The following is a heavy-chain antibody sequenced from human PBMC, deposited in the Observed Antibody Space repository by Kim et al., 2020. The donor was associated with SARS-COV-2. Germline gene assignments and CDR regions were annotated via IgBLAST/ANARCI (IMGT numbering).Heavy chain of an antibody. V-gene: IGHV1-18*01. CDR3: AREGYSNYHFDY. Sequence: SAQKLQDRVTLTTDTSTSTAYMELRSLRSDDTAVYYCAREGYSNYHFDYWGQGTLVTVSS. J-gene: IGHJ4*02. D-gene: IGHD4-4*01.